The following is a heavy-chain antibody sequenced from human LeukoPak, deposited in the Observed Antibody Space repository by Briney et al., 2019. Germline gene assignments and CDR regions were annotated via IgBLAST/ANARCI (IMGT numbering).Heavy chain of an antibody. J-gene: IGHJ3*02. CDR3: ARGTDAFDI. V-gene: IGHV3-48*01. CDR2: ISSSGSTI. Sequence: RPGGSLRLSCAASGFTFSSYSMNWVRQAPGKGLEWVSYISSSGSTIYYADSVKGRFTISRDNAKNSLYLQMNSLRAEDTAVYYCARGTDAFDIWGQGTMVTVSS. CDR1: GFTFSSYS.